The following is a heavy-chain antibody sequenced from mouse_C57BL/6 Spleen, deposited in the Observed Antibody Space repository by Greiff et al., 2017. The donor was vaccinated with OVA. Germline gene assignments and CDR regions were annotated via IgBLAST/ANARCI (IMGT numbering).Heavy chain of an antibody. J-gene: IGHJ2*01. CDR1: GFNIKNYY. V-gene: IGHV14-3*01. CDR3: ARGALCGYGCYFDY. Sequence: VQLQQSVAELVRPGASVKLSCTASGFNIKNYYMHWVKQRPEQGLEWIGRIDPANGNTKYAPKFQGKATITADTSSNTAYLQLSSLTSEDTAIYYCARGALCGYGCYFDYWGQGTTLTVSS. CDR2: IDPANGNT. D-gene: IGHD2-2*01.